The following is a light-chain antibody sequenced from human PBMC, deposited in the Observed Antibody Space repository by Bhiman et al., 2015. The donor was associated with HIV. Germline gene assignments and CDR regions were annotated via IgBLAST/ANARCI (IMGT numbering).Light chain of an antibody. CDR3: GTWDSSLSCWV. J-gene: IGLJ3*02. Sequence: QSVLTQPPSVSAAPGQKVTISCSGSTSNIGNNYVSWYQQLPGTAPKLLIYENNRQPSGIPDRFSGSKSGTSATLGITGLQTGDEADYYCGTWDSSLSCWVFGGGTKLTVL. V-gene: IGLV1-51*02. CDR2: ENN. CDR1: TSNIGNNY.